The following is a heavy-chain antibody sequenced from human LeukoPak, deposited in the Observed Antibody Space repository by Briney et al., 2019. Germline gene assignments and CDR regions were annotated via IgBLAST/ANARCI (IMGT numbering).Heavy chain of an antibody. CDR1: GYTFTSYG. J-gene: IGHJ4*02. V-gene: IGHV1-18*01. Sequence: ASVKVSCKASGYTFTSYGISWVRQAPGQGLEWMGWISAYNGNTNYAQKLQGRVTMTTDTSTSTAYMELRSLRSDDTAVYYCARGSAPHHSGSYTACDYWGQGTLVTVSS. CDR2: ISAYNGNT. CDR3: ARGSAPHHSGSYTACDY. D-gene: IGHD3-10*01.